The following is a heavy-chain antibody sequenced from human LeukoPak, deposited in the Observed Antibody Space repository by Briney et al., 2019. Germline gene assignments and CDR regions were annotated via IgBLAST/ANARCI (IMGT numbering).Heavy chain of an antibody. CDR2: IKEDGSET. V-gene: IGHV3-7*01. J-gene: IGHJ5*02. CDR3: VRGGSYTFDP. D-gene: IGHD1-26*01. CDR1: GFTLSHYW. Sequence: GGSLRLSCSASGFTLSHYWMTWVRQAPGKGLEWVASIKEDGSETSYVDSVKGGFTIPRDNAKDSVYLQMKSLGGEDTAVYYCVRGGSYTFDPWGQGILVTVSS.